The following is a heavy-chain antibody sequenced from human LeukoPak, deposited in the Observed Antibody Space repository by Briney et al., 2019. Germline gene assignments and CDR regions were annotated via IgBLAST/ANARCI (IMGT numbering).Heavy chain of an antibody. CDR1: GFTFDVYG. D-gene: IGHD3-10*01. V-gene: IGHV3-20*01. J-gene: IGHJ6*02. Sequence: GGSLRLSCAASGFTFDVYGMSWVRQAPGKGLEWVSAIDWNGGNTGYADSVKGRFTISRDNAKNSLYLHLNSLRAEDTALYHCARVRGVLSYGMDVWGQGTTVTVSS. CDR3: ARVRGVLSYGMDV. CDR2: IDWNGGNT.